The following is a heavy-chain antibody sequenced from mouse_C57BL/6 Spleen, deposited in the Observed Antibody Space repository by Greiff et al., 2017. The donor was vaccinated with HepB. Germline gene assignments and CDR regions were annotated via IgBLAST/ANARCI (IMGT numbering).Heavy chain of an antibody. CDR3: ATGRRYYFDY. CDR2: IDPSDSYT. CDR1: GYTFTSYW. J-gene: IGHJ2*01. Sequence: QVQLQQPGAELVKPGASVKLSCKASGYTFTSYWMQWVKQRPGQGLEWIGEIDPSDSYTNYNQKFKGKATLTVDTSSSTAYMQLSSLTSEDSAVYYCATGRRYYFDYWGQGTTLTVSS. D-gene: IGHD4-1*01. V-gene: IGHV1-50*01.